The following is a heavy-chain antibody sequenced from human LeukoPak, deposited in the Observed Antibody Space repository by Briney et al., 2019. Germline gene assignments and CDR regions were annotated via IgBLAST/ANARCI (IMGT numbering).Heavy chain of an antibody. Sequence: PGRSLRLSCAASGFAFSSYGMHWVRQAPGKGLEWVAVISYDGSNKYYADSVKGRFTISRDNSKNTLYLQMNSLRAEDTAVYYCAKVAAAAFDIWGQGTMVTVSS. D-gene: IGHD6-13*01. J-gene: IGHJ3*02. CDR3: AKVAAAAFDI. V-gene: IGHV3-30*18. CDR2: ISYDGSNK. CDR1: GFAFSSYG.